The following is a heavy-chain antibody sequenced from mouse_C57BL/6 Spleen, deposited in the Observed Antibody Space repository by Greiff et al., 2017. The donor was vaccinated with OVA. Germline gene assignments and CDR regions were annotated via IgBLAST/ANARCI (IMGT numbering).Heavy chain of an antibody. Sequence: VQLQQSGPELVKPGASVKISCKASGYTFTDYYMNWVKQSHGKSLEWIGDINPNNGGTSYNQKFKGKATLTVDKSSSTAYMELRSLTSEDSAVYYCARTGGNYEGFDYWGQGTTLTVSS. CDR1: GYTFTDYY. CDR2: INPNNGGT. D-gene: IGHD1-1*02. V-gene: IGHV1-26*01. CDR3: ARTGGNYEGFDY. J-gene: IGHJ2*01.